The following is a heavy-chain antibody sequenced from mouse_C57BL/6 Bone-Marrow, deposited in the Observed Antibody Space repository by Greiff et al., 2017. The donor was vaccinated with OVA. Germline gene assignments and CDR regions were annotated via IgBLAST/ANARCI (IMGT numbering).Heavy chain of an antibody. CDR3: ARGGYYGIYVAY. CDR1: GYTFTSYW. J-gene: IGHJ3*01. V-gene: IGHV1-50*01. D-gene: IGHD2-1*01. CDR2: IDPSDSYT. Sequence: QVQLQQPGAELVKPGASVKLSCKASGYTFTSYWMQWVKQRPGQGLEWIGEIDPSDSYTNYNQKFKGKATLTVDTSSSTAYMQLSSLTSEDSAVYYCARGGYYGIYVAYWGQGTLVTVSA.